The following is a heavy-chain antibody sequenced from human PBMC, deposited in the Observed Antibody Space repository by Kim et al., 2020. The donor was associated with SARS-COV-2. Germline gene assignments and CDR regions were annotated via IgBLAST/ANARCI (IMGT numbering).Heavy chain of an antibody. J-gene: IGHJ6*02. CDR1: GFTFSSYG. Sequence: GGSLRLSCAASGFTFSSYGMHWVRQAPGKGLEWVAVISYDGSNKYYADSVKGRFTISRDNSKNTLYLQMNSLRAEDTAVYYCARDGAPWIVARYGMDVWGQGTTVTVSS. D-gene: IGHD5-12*01. CDR2: ISYDGSNK. CDR3: ARDGAPWIVARYGMDV. V-gene: IGHV3-33*05.